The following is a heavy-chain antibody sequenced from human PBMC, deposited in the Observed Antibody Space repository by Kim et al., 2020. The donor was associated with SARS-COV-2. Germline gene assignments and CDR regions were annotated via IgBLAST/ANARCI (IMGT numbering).Heavy chain of an antibody. J-gene: IGHJ6*02. D-gene: IGHD1-26*01. CDR1: GGSISSSSYY. CDR3: ANTVFIVGATLPAHSTNYSYYGMDV. V-gene: IGHV4-39*07. Sequence: SETLSLTCTVSGGSISSSSYYWGWIRQPPGKGLEWIGSIYYSGSTYYNPSLKSRVTISVDTSKNQFSLKLSSVTAADTAVYYCANTVFIVGATLPAHSTNYSYYGMDVWGQGTPVTVSS. CDR2: IYYSGST.